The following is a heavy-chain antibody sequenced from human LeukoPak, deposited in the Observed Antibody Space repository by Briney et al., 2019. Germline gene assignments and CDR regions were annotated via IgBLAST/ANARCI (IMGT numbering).Heavy chain of an antibody. J-gene: IGHJ4*02. CDR2: IWYDGSNK. V-gene: IGHV3-33*01. D-gene: IGHD6-13*01. CDR3: VRDDAAWLY. Sequence: QSGRSLRLSCAASGFTFSSYGMHWVRQAPGKGLEWVAVIWYDGSNKYYADSVKGRFTISRDDAKNSLYLQMNSLTVGDTAVYYCVRDDAAWLYWGRGALVTVSS. CDR1: GFTFSSYG.